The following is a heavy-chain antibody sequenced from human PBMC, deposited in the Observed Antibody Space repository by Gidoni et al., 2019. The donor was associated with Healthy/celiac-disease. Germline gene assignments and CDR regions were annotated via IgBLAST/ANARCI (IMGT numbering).Heavy chain of an antibody. J-gene: IGHJ4*02. Sequence: QVQLVESGGGVVQPGRSLRLSCAASGFTFSSYAMHWVRQAPGKGLEWVAVISYDGSNKYYADSVKGRFTISRDNSKNTLYLQMNSLRAEDTAVYYCARDPSGAYYYDSSGWSYWGQGTLVTVSS. CDR2: ISYDGSNK. V-gene: IGHV3-30-3*01. D-gene: IGHD3-22*01. CDR3: ARDPSGAYYYDSSGWSY. CDR1: GFTFSSYA.